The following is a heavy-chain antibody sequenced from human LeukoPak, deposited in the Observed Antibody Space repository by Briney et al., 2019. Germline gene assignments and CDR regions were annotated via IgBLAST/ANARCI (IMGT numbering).Heavy chain of an antibody. V-gene: IGHV4-59*01. J-gene: IGHJ4*02. CDR3: ARNYDILTGSHLIDY. CDR1: GGSISSYY. D-gene: IGHD3-9*01. CDR2: IYYSGST. Sequence: PSETLSLTYTVSGGSISSYYWSWIRQPPGKGLEWIGYIYYSGSTNYNPSLKSRVTISVDTSKNQFSLKLSSVTAADTAVYYCARNYDILTGSHLIDYWGQGTLVTVSS.